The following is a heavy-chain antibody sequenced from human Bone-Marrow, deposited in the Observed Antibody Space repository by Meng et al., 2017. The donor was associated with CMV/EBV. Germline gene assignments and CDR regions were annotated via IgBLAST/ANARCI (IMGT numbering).Heavy chain of an antibody. J-gene: IGHJ6*02. CDR3: AKSLYTNYYSTYYGLDV. CDR1: GYTFTSYG. D-gene: IGHD3-22*01. Sequence: ASVKVSCKASGYTFTSYGISWVRQAPGQGLEWMGWISAYNGNTNYAQKLQGRVTMTRDTSINTVYMELRRLRSDDTAVYFCAKSLYTNYYSTYYGLDVWGQGTTVTVSS. CDR2: ISAYNGNT. V-gene: IGHV1-18*01.